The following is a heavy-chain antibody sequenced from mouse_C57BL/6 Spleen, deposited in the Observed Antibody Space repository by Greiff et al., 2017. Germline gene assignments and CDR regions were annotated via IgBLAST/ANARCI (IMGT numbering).Heavy chain of an antibody. D-gene: IGHD1-1*01. CDR2: IHPSSGST. J-gene: IGHJ3*01. Sequence: QVQLQQPGAELVKPGASVKLSCKASGYTFTSYWMHWVKQRPGQGLEWIGMIHPSSGSTNYNEKFKSKATLTVDKSSSTAYMQLSSLTSEDSAVYYCAGYDYYGNRAWFAYWGQGTLVTVSA. V-gene: IGHV1-64*01. CDR1: GYTFTSYW. CDR3: AGYDYYGNRAWFAY.